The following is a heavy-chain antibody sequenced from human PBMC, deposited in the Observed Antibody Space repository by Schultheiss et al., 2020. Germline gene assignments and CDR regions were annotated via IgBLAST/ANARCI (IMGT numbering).Heavy chain of an antibody. CDR2: INPNSGGT. Sequence: GGSLRLSCKASGYTFTGYYMHWVRQAPGQGLEWMGWINPNSGGTNYAQKFQGRVTITADKSTSTAYMELSRLRSDDTAVYYCATNPVAADWFDPWGQGTLVTVSS. CDR1: GYTFTGYY. J-gene: IGHJ5*02. D-gene: IGHD6-19*01. CDR3: ATNPVAADWFDP. V-gene: IGHV1-2*02.